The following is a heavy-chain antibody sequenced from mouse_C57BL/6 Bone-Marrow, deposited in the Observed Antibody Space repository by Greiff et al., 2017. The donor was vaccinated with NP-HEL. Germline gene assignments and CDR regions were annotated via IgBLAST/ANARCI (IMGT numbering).Heavy chain of an antibody. D-gene: IGHD2-2*01. Sequence: LQPGAELVKPGASVKLSCKASGYTFTSYWMHWVKQRPGQGLEWIGMIHPNSGSTNYNEKFKSKATLTVDKSSSTAYMQLSSLTSEDSAVYYCARGLLWLRRRDYYAMDYWGQGTSVTVSS. CDR3: ARGLLWLRRRDYYAMDY. V-gene: IGHV1-64*01. CDR1: GYTFTSYW. CDR2: IHPNSGST. J-gene: IGHJ4*01.